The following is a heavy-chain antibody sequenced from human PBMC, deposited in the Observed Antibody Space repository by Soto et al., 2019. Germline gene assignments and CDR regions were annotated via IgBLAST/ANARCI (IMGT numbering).Heavy chain of an antibody. V-gene: IGHV1-8*01. Sequence: ASVKVSCKASGYTFTSYDINWVRQATGQGLEWMGWMNPNSGNTGYAQKFQGRVTMTRNTSISTAYMELSSLRSEDTAVYYCASLRRYYDYVWGSYRRDAFDIWG. D-gene: IGHD3-16*02. CDR1: GYTFTSYD. J-gene: IGHJ3*02. CDR3: ASLRRYYDYVWGSYRRDAFDI. CDR2: MNPNSGNT.